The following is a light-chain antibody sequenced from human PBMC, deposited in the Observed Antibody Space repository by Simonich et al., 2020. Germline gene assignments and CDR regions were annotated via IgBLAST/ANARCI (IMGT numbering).Light chain of an antibody. CDR1: SSNIGSNY. J-gene: IGLJ3*02. CDR3: AAWDDSLSGWV. Sequence: QSVLTQPPSASGTPGQRVTISCSGSSSNIGSNYVYWYQQLPGTAPKLLIHRNTQLPPGVRDRFSGSKSGTSAALAISGLRSEDEADYYCAAWDDSLSGWVFGGGTKLTVL. V-gene: IGLV1-47*01. CDR2: RNT.